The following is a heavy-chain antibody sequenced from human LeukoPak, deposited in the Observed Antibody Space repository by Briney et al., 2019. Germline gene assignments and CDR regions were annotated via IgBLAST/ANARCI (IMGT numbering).Heavy chain of an antibody. CDR1: GYTFTGYY. CDR3: ARDWEEGVFDY. CDR2: IIPILGIA. J-gene: IGHJ4*02. V-gene: IGHV1-69*04. Sequence: SVTVSCKASGYTFTGYYMHWVRQAPGQGLEWMGRIIPILGIANYAQKFQGRVTITADKSTSTAYMELSSLRSEDTAVYYCARDWEEGVFDYWGQGTLVTVSS. D-gene: IGHD1-26*01.